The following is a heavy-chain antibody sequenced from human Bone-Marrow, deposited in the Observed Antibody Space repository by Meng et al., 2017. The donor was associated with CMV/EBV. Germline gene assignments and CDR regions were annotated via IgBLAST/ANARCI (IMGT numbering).Heavy chain of an antibody. CDR1: GYTFTSYA. J-gene: IGHJ6*02. V-gene: IGHV1-69*05. CDR2: IIPIFGTA. D-gene: IGHD3/OR15-3a*01. CDR3: ARGTGYYYYYGMDV. Sequence: SVKVSCKASGYTFTSYAISWVRQAPGKGLEWMGGIIPIFGTANYAQKFQGRVTITTDESTSTASMELSSLRSEDAAVYYCARGTGYYYYYGMDVWGQGTTVTVSS.